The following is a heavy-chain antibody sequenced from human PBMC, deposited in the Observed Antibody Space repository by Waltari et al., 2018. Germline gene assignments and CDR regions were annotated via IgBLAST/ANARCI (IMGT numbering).Heavy chain of an antibody. J-gene: IGHJ6*03. CDR1: GGNFSSYA. Sequence: QVQLVQSGAEVKKPGSSVKVSCKASGGNFSSYAISWVRQAPGQGLEGMGGISPIFGTANYAQKFQGRVTITADESTSTAYMELSSLRSEDTAVYYCARDEGYCSSTSCYYMDVWGKGTTVTVSS. D-gene: IGHD2-2*01. CDR2: ISPIFGTA. CDR3: ARDEGYCSSTSCYYMDV. V-gene: IGHV1-69*12.